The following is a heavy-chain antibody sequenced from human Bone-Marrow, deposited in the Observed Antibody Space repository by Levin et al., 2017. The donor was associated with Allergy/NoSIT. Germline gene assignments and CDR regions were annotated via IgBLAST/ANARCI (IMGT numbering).Heavy chain of an antibody. V-gene: IGHV4-59*01. Sequence: SETLSLTCTVSGGSISSYYWSWIRQPPGKGLEWIGYIYYSGSTNYNPSLKSRVTISVDTSKNQFSLKLSSVTAADTAVYYCARHGGSSGGLLIAGAFDIWGQGTMVTVSS. CDR1: GGSISSYY. CDR3: ARHGGSSGGLLIAGAFDI. CDR2: IYYSGST. J-gene: IGHJ3*02. D-gene: IGHD2-15*01.